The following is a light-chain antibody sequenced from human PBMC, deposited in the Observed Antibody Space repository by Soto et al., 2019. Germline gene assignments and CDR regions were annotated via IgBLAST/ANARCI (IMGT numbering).Light chain of an antibody. CDR1: QSVSSY. CDR2: DAS. J-gene: IGKJ3*01. CDR3: QQSFT. V-gene: IGKV3-11*01. Sequence: EIVLTQSPATLSLSPGERATLSCRASQSVSSYLAWYQQKPGQAPRLLIYDASNRATGIPARFSGSGSGTDFTLTISGLEPEDFAVYYCQQSFTFGPGTKVDIK.